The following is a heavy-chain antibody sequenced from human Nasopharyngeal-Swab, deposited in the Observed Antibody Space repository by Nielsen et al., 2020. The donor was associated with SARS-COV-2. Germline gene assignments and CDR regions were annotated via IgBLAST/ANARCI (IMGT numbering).Heavy chain of an antibody. D-gene: IGHD3-10*01. V-gene: IGHV1-18*01. CDR2: ISGYNGNT. J-gene: IGHJ4*02. CDR3: AREPDMVRGITLFDY. Sequence: SVKVSCKASGYTFTSYGISWVRQAPGQGLEWMAWISGYNGNTNYAQKLQGRVTMTTDTSTSTAYMELRSLRSDDTAVYYCAREPDMVRGITLFDYWGQGTLVTVSS. CDR1: GYTFTSYG.